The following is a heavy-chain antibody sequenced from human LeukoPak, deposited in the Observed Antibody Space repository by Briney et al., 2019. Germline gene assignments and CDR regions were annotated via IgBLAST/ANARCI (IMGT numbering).Heavy chain of an antibody. D-gene: IGHD6-19*01. J-gene: IGHJ4*02. Sequence: GGSLRLSCTASGFTFSSYWMHWVRQAPGKGLVWVSRINSDGSTTSYADSVMGRFTISRDNAKNTLYLQLNSLRAEDTAVYYCARVIYSGWEGELSDWGQGTLVTVSS. CDR2: INSDGSTT. CDR3: ARVIYSGWEGELSD. V-gene: IGHV3-74*01. CDR1: GFTFSSYW.